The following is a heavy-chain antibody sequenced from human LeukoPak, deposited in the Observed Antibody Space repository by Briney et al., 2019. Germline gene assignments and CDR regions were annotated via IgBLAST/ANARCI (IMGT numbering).Heavy chain of an antibody. Sequence: GGSLRLSCAASGFTFSSYWMSWVRQAPGKGLEWVANIKQDGSEKYYVDSVKGRFTISRDKSKNTLYLQMNSLRAEDTDVYYCAKDSYSFGHHNTIDDYWGQGTLVTVSS. V-gene: IGHV3-7*03. D-gene: IGHD5-18*01. CDR3: AKDSYSFGHHNTIDDY. CDR2: IKQDGSEK. CDR1: GFTFSSYW. J-gene: IGHJ4*02.